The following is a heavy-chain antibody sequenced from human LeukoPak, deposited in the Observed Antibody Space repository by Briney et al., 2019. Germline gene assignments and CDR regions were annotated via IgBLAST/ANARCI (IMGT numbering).Heavy chain of an antibody. J-gene: IGHJ4*02. CDR3: ASGWSAPDY. CDR2: ISSNSIYI. Sequence: GGSLRLSCAASGFTFSTYSMNWVRQAPGKGLEWVSSISSNSIYIYYADSVKGRFTISRDNAENSLCLQMNSLTAEDTAVYYCASGWSAPDYWGQGTLVTVSS. CDR1: GFTFSTYS. V-gene: IGHV3-21*01.